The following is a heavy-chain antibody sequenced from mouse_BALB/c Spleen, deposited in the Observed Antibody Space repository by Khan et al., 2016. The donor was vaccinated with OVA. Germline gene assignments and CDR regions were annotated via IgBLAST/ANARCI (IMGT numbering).Heavy chain of an antibody. Sequence: VKLLESGPGLVKPSQSLSLTCTVTGYSITNNYAWNWIRQFPGNKLEWMGYISYSGSTNYNPSLKSRISITRDTSKNQFFLQLNSVTTEDTATYYCARGNYYGYYFDYWGQGTTLTVSS. J-gene: IGHJ2*01. V-gene: IGHV3-2*02. D-gene: IGHD1-1*01. CDR1: GYSITNNYA. CDR3: ARGNYYGYYFDY. CDR2: ISYSGST.